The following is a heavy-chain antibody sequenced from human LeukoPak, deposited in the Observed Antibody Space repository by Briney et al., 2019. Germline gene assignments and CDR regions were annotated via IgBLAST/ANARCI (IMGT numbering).Heavy chain of an antibody. D-gene: IGHD2-2*01. V-gene: IGHV3-48*03. Sequence: GGSLRLSCAASGFTFSSYEMTWVRQAPGKGPEWVSYISSSGSTIYYADSVKGRFTISRDNAKNSLYLQMNSLRAEDTAVYYCARDSTHCSSTSCYFDYWGQGTLVTVSS. CDR1: GFTFSSYE. J-gene: IGHJ4*02. CDR2: ISSSGSTI. CDR3: ARDSTHCSSTSCYFDY.